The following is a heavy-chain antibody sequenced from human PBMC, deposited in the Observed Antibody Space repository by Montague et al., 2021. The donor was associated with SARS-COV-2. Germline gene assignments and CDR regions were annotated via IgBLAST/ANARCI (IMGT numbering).Heavy chain of an antibody. CDR2: IFYTGST. D-gene: IGHD2-15*01. V-gene: IGHV4-59*01. J-gene: IGHJ4*02. Sequence: SETLSLTCSVSAGSTSNYYWTWIRQSPGKALQWIRYIFYTGSTKFNPSLKSRVSMSLDTPKNHFSLRLSAVTAADTAGYYCARAQNICFIANCVNYFDLWGLGALVTVSS. CDR1: AGSTSNYY. CDR3: ARAQNICFIANCVNYFDL.